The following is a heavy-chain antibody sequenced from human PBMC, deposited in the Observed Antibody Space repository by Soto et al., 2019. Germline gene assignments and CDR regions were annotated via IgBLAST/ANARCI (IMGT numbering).Heavy chain of an antibody. CDR1: GYTFTSYA. CDR2: INAGNGNT. CDR3: ARDRSIAAESGDYYYGMDV. D-gene: IGHD6-13*01. V-gene: IGHV1-3*01. Sequence: QVQLVQSGAEVKKPGASVKVSCKASGYTFTSYAMHWVRQAPGQRLEWMGWINAGNGNTKYSQKFQGRVTITRDTSASTAYMELSSLRSEDTAVYYCARDRSIAAESGDYYYGMDVWGQGTTVTVSS. J-gene: IGHJ6*02.